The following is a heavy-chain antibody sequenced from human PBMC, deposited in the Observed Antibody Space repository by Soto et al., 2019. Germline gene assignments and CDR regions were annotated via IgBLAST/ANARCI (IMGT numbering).Heavy chain of an antibody. J-gene: IGHJ2*01. CDR3: ARGGYDWYFDL. V-gene: IGHV1-46*02. CDR1: GYTFNSYY. Sequence: QVQLVQSGAEVKKPGASVKVSCKASGYTFNSYYIHWVRQAPGQGLEWMGIFNPSGGSTNYPQKLQGRVTLTRDTSTSTVYMELSSLRSKDTAIYYCARGGYDWYFDLWGRGTLVTVSS. CDR2: FNPSGGST. D-gene: IGHD5-18*01.